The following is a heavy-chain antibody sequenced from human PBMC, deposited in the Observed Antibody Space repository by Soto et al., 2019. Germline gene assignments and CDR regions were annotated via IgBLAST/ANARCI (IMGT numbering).Heavy chain of an antibody. CDR1: GFTFSSYA. D-gene: IGHD2-15*01. Sequence: PGWSLRLSCAASGFTFSSYAMHWVRQAPGKGLEWVAVISYDGSNKYYADSVKGRFTISRDNSKNTLYLQMNSLRAEDTAVYYCARGGSYCSGGSCYPHNWFDPWGQGTLVTVSS. J-gene: IGHJ5*02. CDR2: ISYDGSNK. V-gene: IGHV3-30-3*01. CDR3: ARGGSYCSGGSCYPHNWFDP.